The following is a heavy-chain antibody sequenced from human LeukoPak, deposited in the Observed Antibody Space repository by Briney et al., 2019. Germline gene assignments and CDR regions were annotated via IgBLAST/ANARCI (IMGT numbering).Heavy chain of an antibody. CDR3: ARDDSYMEV. D-gene: IGHD3-22*01. J-gene: IGHJ6*03. V-gene: IGHV3-48*01. Sequence: GGSLRLSRVPSLFSEFTFISFSLNWVRQAPGKGLEWISYISGSSTTIYYADSVKGRFTISRDNAKNSLYLQMNSLRSEDTAVYYCARDDSYMEVWGKGTTVTVSS. CDR2: ISGSSTTI. CDR1: LFSEFTFISFS.